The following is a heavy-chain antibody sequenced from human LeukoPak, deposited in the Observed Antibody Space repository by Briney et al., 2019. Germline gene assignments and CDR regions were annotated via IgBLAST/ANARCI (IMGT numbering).Heavy chain of an antibody. J-gene: IGHJ3*02. V-gene: IGHV3-30*18. CDR3: AKVGSGSSYAFDI. CDR1: GFTFSSYG. CDR2: ISYDGSNK. D-gene: IGHD3-10*01. Sequence: GRSLRLSCAASGFTFSSYGMHWVRQAPGKGLEWVAVISYDGSNKYYADSVKGRFTISRDDSKNTLYLQMNSLRAEDTAVYYCAKVGSGSSYAFDIWGQGTMVTVSS.